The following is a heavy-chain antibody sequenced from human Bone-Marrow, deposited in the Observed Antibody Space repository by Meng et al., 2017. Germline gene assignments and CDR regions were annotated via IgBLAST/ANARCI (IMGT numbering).Heavy chain of an antibody. CDR1: GFTFSSYW. J-gene: IGHJ4*02. D-gene: IGHD2-2*01. Sequence: GESLKISCAASGFTFSSYWMSWVRQAPGKGLEWVANIKQDGSEKYYVDSVKGRFTISRDNAKNSLYLQMNSLRAEDTALYYCARGYAGAGRPFDYWGQGTLVTVSS. CDR3: ARGYAGAGRPFDY. V-gene: IGHV3-7*03. CDR2: IKQDGSEK.